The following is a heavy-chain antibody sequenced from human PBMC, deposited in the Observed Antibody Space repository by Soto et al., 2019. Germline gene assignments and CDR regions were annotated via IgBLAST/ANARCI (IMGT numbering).Heavy chain of an antibody. CDR2: ISGSGDRT. J-gene: IGHJ4*01. CDR1: GITISNYP. D-gene: IGHD3-22*01. Sequence: EVQLLESGGGLVQPGGSLRLSCAASGITISNYPMSWVRQAPGKGLDWVSGISGSGDRTYYADSAKGRFTISKDISRNSLSMQLDSQGVEDTAVYLCVKDDGGYSSTAPHWGHVTLVSVS. V-gene: IGHV3-23*01. CDR3: VKDDGGYSSTAPH.